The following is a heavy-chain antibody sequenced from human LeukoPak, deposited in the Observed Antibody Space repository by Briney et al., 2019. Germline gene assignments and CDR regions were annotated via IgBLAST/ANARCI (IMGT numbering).Heavy chain of an antibody. CDR2: INPNSGGT. J-gene: IGHJ5*02. V-gene: IGHV1-2*02. D-gene: IGHD3-10*01. Sequence: ASVKVSCKASGYTFTGYYMHWVRQAPGQGLEWMGWINPNSGGTNYAQKFQGRVTMTRDTSISTAYMELSRLRSDDTAVYYCARAMVRGVIRFDPWGQGTLVTVSS. CDR3: ARAMVRGVIRFDP. CDR1: GYTFTGYY.